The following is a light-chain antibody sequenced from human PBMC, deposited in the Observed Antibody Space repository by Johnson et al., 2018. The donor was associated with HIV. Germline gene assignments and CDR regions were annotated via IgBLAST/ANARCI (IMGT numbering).Light chain of an antibody. CDR2: DNN. CDR3: GTWDSSLGAWV. J-gene: IGLJ1*01. CDR1: SSNIGNNY. Sequence: QSVLTQPPSVSAAPGQKVTISCSGSSSNIGNNYVSWYQQLPGTAPKLLIYDNNKRPSGIPDRFPGSKSGTSATLDITGLQTGDEADYYCGTWDSSLGAWVFGSGTKVPVL. V-gene: IGLV1-51*01.